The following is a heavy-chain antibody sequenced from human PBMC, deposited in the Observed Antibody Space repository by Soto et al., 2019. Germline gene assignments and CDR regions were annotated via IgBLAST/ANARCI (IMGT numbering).Heavy chain of an antibody. CDR2: INEDGSEI. D-gene: IGHD3-16*01. Sequence: EVQLVESGGGLVQPGGSLRVSCAVSGFTFRSLWMSWFRQAPGKGLEWVDTINEDGSEIYYVDSVKGRFTISRDNAQNSLYLQMRSLSAEDTAVYFCARDIGFDYVDWGQGTRVTVSS. CDR1: GFTFRSLW. CDR3: ARDIGFDYVD. J-gene: IGHJ4*02. V-gene: IGHV3-7*01.